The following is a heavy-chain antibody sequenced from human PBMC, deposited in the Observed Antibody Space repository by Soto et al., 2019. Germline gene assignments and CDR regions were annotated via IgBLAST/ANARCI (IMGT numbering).Heavy chain of an antibody. Sequence: QMQLEESGGGVVQPGTSLRLSCAASGFAFNNYGMHWVRQAPGKGLEWVAFISFDGRNEYYGESVKGRFTISRDNSKNMLFLQMDSLRHEDTAQYYCAKTGVSMVRGVPQGFDHWGQGTLVTVSP. V-gene: IGHV3-30*18. D-gene: IGHD3-10*01. CDR3: AKTGVSMVRGVPQGFDH. J-gene: IGHJ4*02. CDR2: ISFDGRNE. CDR1: GFAFNNYG.